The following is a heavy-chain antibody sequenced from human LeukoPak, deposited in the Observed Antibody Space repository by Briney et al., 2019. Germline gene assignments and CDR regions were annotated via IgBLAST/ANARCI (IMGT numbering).Heavy chain of an antibody. D-gene: IGHD6-13*01. CDR3: ARDFAGSSSGVKYMDV. J-gene: IGHJ6*03. V-gene: IGHV4-59*11. CDR1: GGSISCHY. Sequence: SETLSLTCTVSGGSISCHYWSWIRQPPGKGLECIGYISYSGSTNYNPSLKSRVTISVDTSKNQFSLKLNSVTAADTAVYYCARDFAGSSSGVKYMDVWGNGTPVTVSS. CDR2: ISYSGST.